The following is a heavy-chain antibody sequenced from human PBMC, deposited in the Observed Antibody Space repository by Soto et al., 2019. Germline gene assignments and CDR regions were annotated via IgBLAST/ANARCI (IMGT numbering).Heavy chain of an antibody. V-gene: IGHV1-3*05. CDR3: AILGTYYFDNSDNYFDF. CDR1: GYTLTRYS. D-gene: IGHD3-22*01. Sequence: QVQLVQSGAEEMKPGASVKVSCKASGYTLTRYSIHWVRQAPGQRLEWMGWINAGNGNTKFSQKFQGRVTMTRDTSASTAYMELRGLRSEDTAVYDCAILGTYYFDNSDNYFDFWGQGTLVTVSS. CDR2: INAGNGNT. J-gene: IGHJ4*02.